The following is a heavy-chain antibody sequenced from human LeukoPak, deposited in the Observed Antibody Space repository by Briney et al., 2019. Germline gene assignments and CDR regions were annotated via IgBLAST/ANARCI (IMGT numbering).Heavy chain of an antibody. CDR2: TRNKAYNYST. Sequence: PGGSLRLSCAASGFSFSDHYMDWVRQVPGKGLEWVGRTRNKAYNYSTEYAASVKGRFTVSRDDSTNSLYLQMNSLRAEDTAVYYCARDSYPTGMFQIGWGQGTLVTVSS. J-gene: IGHJ4*02. CDR3: ARDSYPTGMFQIG. CDR1: GFSFSDHY. D-gene: IGHD7-27*01. V-gene: IGHV3-72*01.